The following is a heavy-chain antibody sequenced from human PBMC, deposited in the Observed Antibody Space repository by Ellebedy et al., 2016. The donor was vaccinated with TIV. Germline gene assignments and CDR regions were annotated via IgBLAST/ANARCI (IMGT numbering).Heavy chain of an antibody. CDR2: ISYSGELM. Sequence: PGGSLRLSCAASGFTFSGYYISWFRQAPGKGPEWVSYISYSGELMYYADSVKGRFTTSRDNAENSLYLQMNSLSAEDTAVYYCARLGVIAAAGASDYWGQGTLVIVSS. D-gene: IGHD6-13*01. CDR1: GFTFSGYY. J-gene: IGHJ4*02. CDR3: ARLGVIAAAGASDY. V-gene: IGHV3-11*01.